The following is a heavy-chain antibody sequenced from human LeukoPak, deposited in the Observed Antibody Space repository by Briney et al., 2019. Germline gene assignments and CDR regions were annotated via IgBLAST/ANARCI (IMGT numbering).Heavy chain of an antibody. J-gene: IGHJ3*02. CDR2: ISSSSSTI. CDR3: ARVLSSTYVWGSYGESFDAFDI. V-gene: IGHV3-48*04. Sequence: PGGSLRLSCAASGFTFSSYSMNWVRQAPGKGLEWVSYISSSSSTIYYADSVKGRFTISRDNAKNSLYLQMNSLRAEDTAVYYCARVLSSTYVWGSYGESFDAFDIWGQGTMVTVSS. CDR1: GFTFSSYS. D-gene: IGHD3-16*01.